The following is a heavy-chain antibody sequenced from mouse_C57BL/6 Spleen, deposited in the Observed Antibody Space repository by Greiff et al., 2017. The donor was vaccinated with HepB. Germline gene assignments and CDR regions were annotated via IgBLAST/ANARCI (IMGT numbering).Heavy chain of an antibody. CDR2: ISSGSSTI. Sequence: EVKLVESGGGLVKPGGSLKLSCAASGFTFSDYGMHWVRQAPEKGLEWVAYISSGSSTIYYADTVKGRFTISRDNAKNTLFLQMTSLRSEDTAMYYCARGLITTVASYYAMDYWGQGTSVTVSS. CDR3: ARGLITTVASYYAMDY. D-gene: IGHD1-1*01. CDR1: GFTFSDYG. J-gene: IGHJ4*01. V-gene: IGHV5-17*01.